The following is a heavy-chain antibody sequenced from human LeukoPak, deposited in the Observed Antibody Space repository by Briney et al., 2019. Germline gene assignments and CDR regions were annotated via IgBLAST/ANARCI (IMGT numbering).Heavy chain of an antibody. CDR1: GGTFSSYA. CDR3: ARDSSSIAARPDYYYYGMDV. V-gene: IGHV1-69*04. J-gene: IGHJ6*02. Sequence: SVKVSCKASGGTFSSYAISWVRQAPGQGLEWMGRIIPIFGIANYAQKFQGRVTITADKSTSTAYMELSSLRSEDTAVYYCARDSSSIAARPDYYYYGMDVWGQGTLVTVSS. D-gene: IGHD6-6*01. CDR2: IIPIFGIA.